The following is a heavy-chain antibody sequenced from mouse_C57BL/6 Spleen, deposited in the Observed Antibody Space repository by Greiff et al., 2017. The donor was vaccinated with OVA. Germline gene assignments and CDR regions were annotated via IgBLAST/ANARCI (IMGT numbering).Heavy chain of an antibody. V-gene: IGHV1-54*01. D-gene: IGHD1-1*01. CDR2: INPGSGGT. CDR1: GYAFTNYL. CDR3: ARSITTVPWYFDV. Sequence: VKLQQSGAELVRPGTSVKVSCKASGYAFTNYLIEWVKQRPGQGLEWIGVINPGSGGTNYNEKFKGKATLTADKSSSTAYMQLSSLTSEDSAVYFCARSITTVPWYFDVWGTGTTVTVSS. J-gene: IGHJ1*03.